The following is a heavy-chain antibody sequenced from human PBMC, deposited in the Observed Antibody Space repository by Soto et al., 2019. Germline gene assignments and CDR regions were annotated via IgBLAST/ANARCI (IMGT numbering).Heavy chain of an antibody. Sequence: EVQLVESGGGLVQPGGSLRLSCAASGFTFSSYDMHWVRQVTGKGLEWVSAIGTAGDAYYPNSVKGGFTISRENAKNSLYLQMNSLRVGDTAVYYCARALITGVLDYWGQGTLVTVSS. D-gene: IGHD3-10*01. CDR2: IGTAGDA. V-gene: IGHV3-13*04. CDR1: GFTFSSYD. CDR3: ARALITGVLDY. J-gene: IGHJ4*02.